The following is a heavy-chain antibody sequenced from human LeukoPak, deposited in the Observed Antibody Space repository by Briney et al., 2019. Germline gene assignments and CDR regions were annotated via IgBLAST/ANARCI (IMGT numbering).Heavy chain of an antibody. J-gene: IGHJ3*01. CDR2: IKEDGSEE. CDR3: ARDWLAGNPYHAFDL. D-gene: IGHD3-22*01. CDR1: GFTVSSYW. Sequence: PGGSLRLSCAASGFTVSSYWMTWVRQAPGKGLECVANIKEDGSEEYYVDSVKGRFSISRDNAKNSLHLQMNSLRAEDTAVYYCARDWLAGNPYHAFDLWGKGTMVTVSS. V-gene: IGHV3-7*01.